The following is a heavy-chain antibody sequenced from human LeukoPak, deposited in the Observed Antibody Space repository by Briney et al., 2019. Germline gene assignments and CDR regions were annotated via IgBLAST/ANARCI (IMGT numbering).Heavy chain of an antibody. CDR2: IYYVVGII. V-gene: IGHV3-30*02. J-gene: IGHJ5*02. CDR1: GFTFSTYS. D-gene: IGHD2-2*01. Sequence: GGSLRLSCAPSGFTFSTYSMHRVRQAPEKRLERGSFIYYVVGIIYNGESVKGRVTISRDTSQNTLYMQMYTLRPEDTAVYYCARGLPSSTRTYNGFDPWGPGTLVTVSS. CDR3: ARGLPSSTRTYNGFDP.